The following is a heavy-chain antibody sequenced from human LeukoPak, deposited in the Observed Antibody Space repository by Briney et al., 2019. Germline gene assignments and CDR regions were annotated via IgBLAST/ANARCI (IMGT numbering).Heavy chain of an antibody. V-gene: IGHV1-8*03. CDR3: ARVYYDFWSGYLPRYYYYYMDV. J-gene: IGHJ6*03. D-gene: IGHD3-3*01. Sequence: GASVKVSCKASGYTFTSYDINWVRQATGQGLEWMGWMNPNSGNTGYAQKFQGRVTITRNTSISTAYMELSSLRSEDTAVYYCARVYYDFWSGYLPRYYYYYMDVWGKGTTVTVS. CDR1: GYTFTSYD. CDR2: MNPNSGNT.